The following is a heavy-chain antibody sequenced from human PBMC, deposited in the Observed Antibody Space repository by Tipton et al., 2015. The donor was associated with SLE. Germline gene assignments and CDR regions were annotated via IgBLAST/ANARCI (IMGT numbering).Heavy chain of an antibody. V-gene: IGHV4-39*01. J-gene: IGHJ4*02. CDR3: ASGDSSGYSYYFDY. Sequence: TLSLTCTVSGCSISSSNYYWVWLRQPPGKRLEWIGSIYYSGSTYYNPSHKRRVTMSVDTTKNQFSLKLSSVTAADTAVYYSASGDSSGYSYYFDYWGQRTLVTVSS. CDR2: IYYSGST. D-gene: IGHD3-22*01. CDR1: GCSISSSNYY.